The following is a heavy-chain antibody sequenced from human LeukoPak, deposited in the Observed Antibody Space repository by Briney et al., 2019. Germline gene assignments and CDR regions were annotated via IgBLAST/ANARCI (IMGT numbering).Heavy chain of an antibody. CDR3: ARDDRYCSGGNCYPGVFDS. V-gene: IGHV4-59*11. CDR2: IFFTGST. Sequence: SETLCLTCTASGGSIRNHYWDWFRQPPGKGLEWIGYIFFTGSTDHNPSLKSRVTMSIDTSKNEFSLKLKSVTAADTAVYYCARDDRYCSGGNCYPGVFDSWSQGTLVTVSA. J-gene: IGHJ4*02. CDR1: GGSIRNHY. D-gene: IGHD2-15*01.